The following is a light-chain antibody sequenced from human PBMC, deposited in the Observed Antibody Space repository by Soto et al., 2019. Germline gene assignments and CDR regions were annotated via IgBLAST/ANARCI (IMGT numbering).Light chain of an antibody. CDR1: QSISSW. CDR2: KAS. Sequence: DIQMTQSPSTLSASVGDRVTITCRASQSISSWLAWYQQKPGKAPKFLIFKASSLESGVPSRFSGSGSGTEFTLTISSLEPEDFAVYYCQQRHNWITFGQGTRLEIK. J-gene: IGKJ5*01. V-gene: IGKV1-5*03. CDR3: QQRHNWIT.